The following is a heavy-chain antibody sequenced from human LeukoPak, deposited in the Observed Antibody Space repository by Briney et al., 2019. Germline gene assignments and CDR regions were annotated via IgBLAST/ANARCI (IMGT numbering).Heavy chain of an antibody. Sequence: ASVKVSCKASGYTFTSYGISWVRQASGQGLEWMGWISAYNGNTNYAQKLQGRVTMTTDTSTSTAYMELRSLRSDDTAVYYCARDLDYGSGSYYNRDYWGQGTLVTVSS. D-gene: IGHD3-10*01. CDR1: GYTFTSYG. CDR3: ARDLDYGSGSYYNRDY. J-gene: IGHJ4*02. CDR2: ISAYNGNT. V-gene: IGHV1-18*01.